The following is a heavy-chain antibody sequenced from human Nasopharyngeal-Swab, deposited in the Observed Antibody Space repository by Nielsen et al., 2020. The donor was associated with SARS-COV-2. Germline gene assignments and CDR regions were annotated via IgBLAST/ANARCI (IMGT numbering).Heavy chain of an antibody. J-gene: IGHJ4*02. CDR3: ARGTNYDFWSNYAHYYFDY. Sequence: GSLRLSCTVSGGSISSSSYYWAWIRQPPGKGLEWIGTIYYSGSTYYNPSLKSRLTLSVDTSTNQFSLKLSSLTAADTAVYYCARGTNYDFWSNYAHYYFDYWGQGALVTVSS. CDR1: GGSISSSSYY. V-gene: IGHV4-39*07. CDR2: IYYSGST. D-gene: IGHD3-3*01.